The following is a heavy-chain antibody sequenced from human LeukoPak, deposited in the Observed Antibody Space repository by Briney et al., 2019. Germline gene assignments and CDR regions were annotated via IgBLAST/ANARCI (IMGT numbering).Heavy chain of an antibody. Sequence: SETLSLTCSVSGGSISSGNHYWSWLRQPDGKGLEWIGRTSTRGTTNYNPSLMGRVTISIDKSKNHFFFNLTSVTAADTAVYYCARAPYFDWLSASDIWGQGTMVTVSS. CDR1: GGSISSGNHY. CDR3: ARAPYFDWLSASDI. D-gene: IGHD3-9*01. J-gene: IGHJ3*02. CDR2: TSTRGTT. V-gene: IGHV4-61*02.